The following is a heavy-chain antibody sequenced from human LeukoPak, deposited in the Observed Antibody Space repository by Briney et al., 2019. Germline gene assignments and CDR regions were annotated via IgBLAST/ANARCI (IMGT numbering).Heavy chain of an antibody. V-gene: IGHV1-18*01. Sequence: GASVKVSCKASGYTLTSYGISWVRQAPGQGLEWMGWISAYNGSTNYAQKLQGRVTMTTDTSTSTAYMELRSLRSDDTAVYYCARENGYRQWLVQENWFDPWGQGTLVTVSS. D-gene: IGHD6-19*01. J-gene: IGHJ5*02. CDR3: ARENGYRQWLVQENWFDP. CDR2: ISAYNGST. CDR1: GYTLTSYG.